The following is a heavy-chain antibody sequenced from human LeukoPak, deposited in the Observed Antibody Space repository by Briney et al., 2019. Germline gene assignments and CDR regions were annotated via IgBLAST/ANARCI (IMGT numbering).Heavy chain of an antibody. D-gene: IGHD6-13*01. CDR3: ARDTGYSSSWYYFDY. CDR1: GFTFSSYG. CDR2: IWYDGSNK. Sequence: GGSLRLSCAASGFTFSSYGMHWVRQAPGQGLEWVAVIWYDGSNKYYADSVKGRFTISRDNSKNTLYLQMNSLRAEDTAVYYCARDTGYSSSWYYFDYWGQGTLVTVSS. J-gene: IGHJ4*02. V-gene: IGHV3-33*01.